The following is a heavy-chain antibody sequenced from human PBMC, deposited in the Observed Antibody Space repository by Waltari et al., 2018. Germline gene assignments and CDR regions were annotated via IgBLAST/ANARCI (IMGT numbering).Heavy chain of an antibody. Sequence: QVQLVQSGAEVKKPGSSVKVSCKASGGTFSSYAISWVRQAPGQGLEWMGGIIPIFGTANYAQKFQGRVTITADESTSTAYMELSSLRSEDTAVYYCARDLPSFPTYYYYYGMDVWGQGTTVTVSS. V-gene: IGHV1-69*01. CDR2: IIPIFGTA. J-gene: IGHJ6*02. CDR3: ARDLPSFPTYYYYYGMDV. CDR1: GGTFSSYA.